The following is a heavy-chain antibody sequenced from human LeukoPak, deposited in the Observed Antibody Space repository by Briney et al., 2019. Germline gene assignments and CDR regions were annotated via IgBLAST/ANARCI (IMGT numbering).Heavy chain of an antibody. D-gene: IGHD3-10*01. CDR2: VKQDGSEK. CDR3: ARIPPGFEESIFT. Sequence: GGSLRPSCAASGFTFSSYWMSWVRQAPGKGLEWVANVKQDGSEKYYVDSVKGRFTISRDNSKNTLYLQMNSLRAEDTAVYYCARIPPGFEESIFTWGQETLVSVSS. J-gene: IGHJ5*02. V-gene: IGHV3-7*03. CDR1: GFTFSSYW.